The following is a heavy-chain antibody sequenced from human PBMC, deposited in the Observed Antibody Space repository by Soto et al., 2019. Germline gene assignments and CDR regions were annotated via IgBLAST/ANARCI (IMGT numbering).Heavy chain of an antibody. D-gene: IGHD5-18*01. V-gene: IGHV3-23*01. CDR3: AKSVSYGYFSRDY. Sequence: EVQLLESGGGLVQPEGSLRLSCAASGFTFSSYAMSWVRQAPGKGLEWVSAISGSGGSTYYADSVKGRFTISRDNSKNTLYLQMNSLRAEDTAVYYCAKSVSYGYFSRDYWGQGTLVTVSS. CDR1: GFTFSSYA. J-gene: IGHJ4*02. CDR2: ISGSGGST.